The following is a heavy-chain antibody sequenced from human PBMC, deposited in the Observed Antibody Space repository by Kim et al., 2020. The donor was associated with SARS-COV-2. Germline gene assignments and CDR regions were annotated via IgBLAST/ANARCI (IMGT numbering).Heavy chain of an antibody. CDR1: YSFSGYD. V-gene: IGHV1-2*07. CDR2: INPHNGDT. Sequence: ASVKVSCKATYSFSGYDIQWVRQAPGQGLEWMGWINPHNGDTNYAHKFRSRVTITRASSITTAYMARTGLPSDDTAIYYCANAPRTTPKLDSWGHGTPV. D-gene: IGHD1-1*01. J-gene: IGHJ4*03. CDR3: ANAPRTTPKLDS.